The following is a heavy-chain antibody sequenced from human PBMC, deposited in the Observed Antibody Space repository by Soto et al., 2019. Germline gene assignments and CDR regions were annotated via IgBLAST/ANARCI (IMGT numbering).Heavy chain of an antibody. Sequence: EGQLVETGGGMIQPGGSLRLSCAASEFTVGSNFMSWVRRAPGRGLEWVSIIYRDGKTFYTDSVRGRFIISRDNSKNTLDLQMNGLRVEDTATYYCAREAFTVSGGTSPVRGGGIDVWGQGTTVTVSS. CDR3: AREAFTVSGGTSPVRGGGIDV. V-gene: IGHV3-53*02. CDR1: EFTVGSNF. D-gene: IGHD2-15*01. J-gene: IGHJ6*02. CDR2: IYRDGKT.